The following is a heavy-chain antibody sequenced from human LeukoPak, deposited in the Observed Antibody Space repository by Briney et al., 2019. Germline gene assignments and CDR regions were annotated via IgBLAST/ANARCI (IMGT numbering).Heavy chain of an antibody. CDR3: AKGGGGRLIYYYYMDV. Sequence: GGSLRLSCAASGFTFSSYWMTWVRQAPGKGLEWVANIKADGSEKYYVDSVKGRFTISRDNAKNSLYLQMNSLRAEDMALYYCAKGGGGRLIYYYYMDVWGKGTTVTVSS. V-gene: IGHV3-7*03. CDR2: IKADGSEK. J-gene: IGHJ6*03. CDR1: GFTFSSYW. D-gene: IGHD3-16*01.